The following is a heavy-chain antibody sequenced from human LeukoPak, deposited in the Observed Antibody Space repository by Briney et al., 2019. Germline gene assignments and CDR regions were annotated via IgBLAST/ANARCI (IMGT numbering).Heavy chain of an antibody. Sequence: PSETLSLTCAVYGGSFSGYYWSWIRQPPGKGLEWIGEINHSGSTNYNPSLKSRVTISVDTSKNQFSLKLSSVTAADTAVYYCARAVGYSSGWYEDYWGQGTLVTVSS. J-gene: IGHJ4*02. V-gene: IGHV4-34*01. D-gene: IGHD6-19*01. CDR1: GGSFSGYY. CDR3: ARAVGYSSGWYEDY. CDR2: INHSGST.